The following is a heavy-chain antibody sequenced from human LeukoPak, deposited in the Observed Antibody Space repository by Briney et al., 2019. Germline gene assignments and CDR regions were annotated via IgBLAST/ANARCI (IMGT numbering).Heavy chain of an antibody. CDR2: ISWNSGSI. V-gene: IGHV3-9*01. D-gene: IGHD3-22*01. Sequence: GGSLRLSCAASGFTFDDYAMHWVRQAPGKGLEWVSGISWNSGSIGYADSVKGRFTISRDNAKNSLYLQMNSPRAEDTALYYCAKDAYDSSGYFDYWGQGTLVTVSS. CDR3: AKDAYDSSGYFDY. CDR1: GFTFDDYA. J-gene: IGHJ4*02.